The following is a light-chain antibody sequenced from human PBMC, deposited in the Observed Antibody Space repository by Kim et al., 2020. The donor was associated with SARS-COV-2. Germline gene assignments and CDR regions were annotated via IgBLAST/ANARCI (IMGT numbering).Light chain of an antibody. CDR3: QAWDSSTQNYV. J-gene: IGLJ1*01. CDR2: QAN. CDR1: KLGDKY. V-gene: IGLV3-1*01. Sequence: SYELTQPPSVSVSPGQTASITCSGYKLGDKYVSWYQQKPGQSPVVVIYQANQRPSGIPERFSGSNSGNTATLTISGTQAMDEADYYCQAWDSSTQNYV.